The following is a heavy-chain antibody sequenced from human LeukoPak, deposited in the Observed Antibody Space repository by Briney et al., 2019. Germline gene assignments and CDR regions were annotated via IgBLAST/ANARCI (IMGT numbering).Heavy chain of an antibody. V-gene: IGHV4-34*01. Sequence: SETLSLTCAVYGGSFSGYYWSWIRQPPGKGLEWIGEINHSGSTNYNPSLKSRVTISVDTSKNQFSLKLSSVTAADTTVYYCARVDYYDSSGYYSTPRWFDPWGQGTLVTVSS. CDR2: INHSGST. D-gene: IGHD3-22*01. J-gene: IGHJ5*02. CDR1: GGSFSGYY. CDR3: ARVDYYDSSGYYSTPRWFDP.